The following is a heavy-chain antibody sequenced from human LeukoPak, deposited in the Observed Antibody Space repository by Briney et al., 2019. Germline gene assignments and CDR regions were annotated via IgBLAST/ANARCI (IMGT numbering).Heavy chain of an antibody. J-gene: IGHJ6*03. V-gene: IGHV3-30*02. CDR2: IRYDGSNK. CDR3: AKDGTEVTTYYYYMDV. D-gene: IGHD4-17*01. Sequence: PGGSLRLSCAASGFTFSSYGMHWARQAPGKGLEWVAFIRYDGSNKYYADSVKGRFTISRDNSKNTLYLQMNSLRAEDTAVYYCAKDGTEVTTYYYYMDVWGKGTTVTVSS. CDR1: GFTFSSYG.